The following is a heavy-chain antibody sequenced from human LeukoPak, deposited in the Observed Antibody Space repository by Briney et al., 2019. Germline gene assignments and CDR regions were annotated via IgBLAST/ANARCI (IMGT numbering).Heavy chain of an antibody. Sequence: GRSLRLSCAASGFTFSSYWMHWVRQAPGKGLVWVSRINSDGSSTSYADSVKGRFTISRDNAKNTLYLQMNSLRAEDTAVYYCARDGYNRAFDIWGQGTMVTVSS. V-gene: IGHV3-74*01. CDR2: INSDGSST. J-gene: IGHJ3*02. D-gene: IGHD5-12*01. CDR1: GFTFSSYW. CDR3: ARDGYNRAFDI.